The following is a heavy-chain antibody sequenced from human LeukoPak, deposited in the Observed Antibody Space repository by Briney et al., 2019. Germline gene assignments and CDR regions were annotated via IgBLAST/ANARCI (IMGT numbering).Heavy chain of an antibody. D-gene: IGHD3-22*01. V-gene: IGHV5-10-1*01. CDR3: ARLTYYYDSSGSDY. CDR2: IDPSDSYT. CDR1: GYIFTSYW. J-gene: IGHJ4*02. Sequence: GESLKIPCKGSGYIFTSYWISWVRQMPGKGLEWMGRIDPSDSYTNYSPSFQGHVTISADKSISTAYLQWSSLKASDTAMYYCARLTYYYDSSGSDYWGQGTLVTVSS.